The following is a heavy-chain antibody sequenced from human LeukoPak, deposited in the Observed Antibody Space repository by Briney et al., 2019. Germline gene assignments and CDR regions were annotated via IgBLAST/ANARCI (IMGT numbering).Heavy chain of an antibody. J-gene: IGHJ4*02. CDR3: ARGGQTQLDY. V-gene: IGHV1-8*01. CDR1: GYTFTSYD. CDR2: MNPNSGNT. Sequence: GASVKVSCKASGYTFTSYDINWVRQATGQGLEWMGWMNPNSGNTGYAQKFQGRVTITRNTSTSTAYMELRSLRSEDTAVYYCARGGQTQLDYWGQGTLVTVSS.